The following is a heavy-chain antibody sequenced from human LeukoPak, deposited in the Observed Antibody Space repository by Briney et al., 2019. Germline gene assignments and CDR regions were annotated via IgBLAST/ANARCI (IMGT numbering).Heavy chain of an antibody. CDR3: AREGRTNGMDV. V-gene: IGHV3-7*05. CDR2: INQDGSEK. D-gene: IGHD1-1*01. J-gene: IGHJ6*02. Sequence: GSLRLSCAASGFTFSSFWMSWVRQAPGKGLEWVANINQDGSEKYYVASMKGRFTISRDNAKNSLYLQMNSLRAEDTAVYYCAREGRTNGMDVWGQGTTVTVSS. CDR1: GFTFSSFW.